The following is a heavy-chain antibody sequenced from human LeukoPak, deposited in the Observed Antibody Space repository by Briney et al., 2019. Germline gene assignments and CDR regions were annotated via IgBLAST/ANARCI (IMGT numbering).Heavy chain of an antibody. CDR1: GFTFSSFA. CDR3: AKDIRGSTSWYGLDY. J-gene: IGHJ4*02. CDR2: ISWDGGST. V-gene: IGHV3-43D*03. D-gene: IGHD6-13*01. Sequence: GGSLRLSCATSGFTFSSFALNWVRQAPGKGLEWVSLISWDGGSTYYVDSVKGRFTISRDNSKNSLYLQMNSLRAEDTALYYCAKDIRGSTSWYGLDYWGQGTLVTVSS.